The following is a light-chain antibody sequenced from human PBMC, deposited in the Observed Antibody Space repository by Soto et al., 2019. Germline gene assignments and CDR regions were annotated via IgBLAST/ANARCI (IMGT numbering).Light chain of an antibody. V-gene: IGKV1-9*01. CDR3: QYYNSYPHT. CDR2: AAS. Sequence: DIPLTQSPSFLSASVGDRVTITCRASQDISTYLAWYQQTPGRAPKVLVYAASTLQSGVPSRFRGRGSGTKFTLTISSLQPEDFATYYCQYYNSYPHTFGQGTQLEI. J-gene: IGKJ2*01. CDR1: QDISTY.